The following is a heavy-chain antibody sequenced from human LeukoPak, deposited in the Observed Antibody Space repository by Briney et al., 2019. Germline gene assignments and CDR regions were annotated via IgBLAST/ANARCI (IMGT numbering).Heavy chain of an antibody. D-gene: IGHD4-17*01. CDR1: GGSISSGDYY. J-gene: IGHJ6*02. CDR2: IYTSGNA. V-gene: IGHV4-61*02. Sequence: SETLSLTCTVSGGSISSGDYYWSWIRQPAGKGLEWIGRIYTSGNANYNPSLSSRVTISVDTSKNQFSLKLSSVTAADTAVYYCARGLIAGDYGDYLRIYYGMDVWGQGTTVTVSS. CDR3: ARGLIAGDYGDYLRIYYGMDV.